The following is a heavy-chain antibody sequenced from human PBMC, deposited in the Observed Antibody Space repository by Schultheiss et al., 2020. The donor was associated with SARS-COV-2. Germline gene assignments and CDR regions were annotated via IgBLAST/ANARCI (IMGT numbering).Heavy chain of an antibody. CDR1: GGSISSYY. V-gene: IGHV4-59*01. CDR3: ARDPLGAFDI. CDR2: INHSGST. Sequence: SETLSLTCTVSGGSISSYYWSWIRQPPGKGLEWIGEINHSGSTNYNPSLKSRVTISVDTSKNQFSLKLSSVTAADTAVYYCARDPLGAFDIWGQGTMVTVSS. J-gene: IGHJ3*02.